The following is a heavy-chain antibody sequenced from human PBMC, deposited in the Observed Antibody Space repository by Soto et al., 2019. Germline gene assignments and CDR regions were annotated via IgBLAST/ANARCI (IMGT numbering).Heavy chain of an antibody. CDR3: ARDDATYCGGDCYRYFYYGMDV. Sequence: ASVKVSCKASGGTFSNHAISWVRQAPGQGLEWVRGIIPMFPTADYAQRFQGRVTITADDSTTTVYMELSGLRSEDTAMYYCARDDATYCGGDCYRYFYYGMDVWGQGTTVTVSS. CDR1: GGTFSNHA. J-gene: IGHJ6*02. D-gene: IGHD2-21*02. CDR2: IIPMFPTA. V-gene: IGHV1-69*13.